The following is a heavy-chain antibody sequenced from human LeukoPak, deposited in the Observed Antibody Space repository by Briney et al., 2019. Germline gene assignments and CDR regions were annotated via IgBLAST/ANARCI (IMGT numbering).Heavy chain of an antibody. D-gene: IGHD4-23*01. CDR1: GYTFTSYY. Sequence: ASVKVSCKASGYTFTSYYMHWVRQASGQGLGWMGIINPSGGSTSYAQKFQGRVTMTRDTSTSTVYMELSSLRSEDTAVYYCARDRGTVVTHWYFDLWGRGTLVTVSS. J-gene: IGHJ2*01. CDR2: INPSGGST. CDR3: ARDRGTVVTHWYFDL. V-gene: IGHV1-46*01.